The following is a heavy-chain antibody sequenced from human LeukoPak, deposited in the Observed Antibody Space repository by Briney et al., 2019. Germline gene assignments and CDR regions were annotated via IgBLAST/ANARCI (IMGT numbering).Heavy chain of an antibody. Sequence: PSGTLSLTCIVSGGSISSSYWWSWVRQPPGKGLEWIGEIYHTGSTNYNPSLQSRLTISIDKSNIQFSLKLSSMTAADTAVYYCAREASVGTSYYDTRRAFDMWGQGTMVTVSS. CDR2: IYHTGST. J-gene: IGHJ3*02. CDR3: AREASVGTSYYDTRRAFDM. V-gene: IGHV4-4*02. CDR1: GGSISSSYW. D-gene: IGHD3-22*01.